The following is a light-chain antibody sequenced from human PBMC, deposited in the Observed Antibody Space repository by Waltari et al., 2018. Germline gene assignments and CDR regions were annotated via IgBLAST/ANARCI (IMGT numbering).Light chain of an antibody. CDR3: AAWDDSLKRVV. J-gene: IGLJ2*01. CDR2: PNT. Sequence: QSVLTQPPSASGTPGQRVTIACSGSRSTIGRNTVNWYQQLPGTAPKLSIYPNTQRPSGVPCRFSGSKSGTSASLAISGLQSEDEADYYCAAWDDSLKRVVFGGGTKLTVL. V-gene: IGLV1-44*01. CDR1: RSTIGRNT.